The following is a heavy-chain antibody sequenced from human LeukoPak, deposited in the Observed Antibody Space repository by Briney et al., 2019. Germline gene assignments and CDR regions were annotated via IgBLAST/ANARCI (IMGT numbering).Heavy chain of an antibody. V-gene: IGHV4-59*11. CDR3: ARDLFDFWSGYSPLGY. CDR2: IYYSGIT. Sequence: PSETLSLTCTVSGDSITKHYWSWIRQPPGKGLEWIGYIYYSGITNYNPSLKSRVTMSVDTSKNQFSLKLSSVTAADTAVYYCARDLFDFWSGYSPLGYWGQGTLVTVSS. J-gene: IGHJ4*02. D-gene: IGHD3-3*01. CDR1: GDSITKHY.